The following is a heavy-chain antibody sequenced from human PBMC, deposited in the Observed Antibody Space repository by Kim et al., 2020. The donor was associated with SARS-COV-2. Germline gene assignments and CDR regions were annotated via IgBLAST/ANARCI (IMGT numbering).Heavy chain of an antibody. CDR1: GFTFSSYS. Sequence: GGSLRLSCAASGFTFSSYSMNWVRQAPGKGLEWVSSISSSSSYIYYADSVKGRFTISRDNAKNSLYLQMNSLRAEDTSVYYCAREGAGYCSGGSCYVDDYWGQGTLVTVSS. CDR2: ISSSSSYI. J-gene: IGHJ4*02. V-gene: IGHV3-21*01. CDR3: AREGAGYCSGGSCYVDDY. D-gene: IGHD2-15*01.